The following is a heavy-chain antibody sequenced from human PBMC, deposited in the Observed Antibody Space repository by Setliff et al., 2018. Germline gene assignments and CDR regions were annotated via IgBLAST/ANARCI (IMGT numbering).Heavy chain of an antibody. Sequence: ASVKVSCKASGYTFTGYYMHWVRQAPGQGLEWMGWINPNSGGTNYAQKFQGRVTMTRDTSISTAYMELSRLRSDDTAVYYCARKGSVYSSGWYFDYWGQGTLVTVAS. V-gene: IGHV1-2*02. J-gene: IGHJ4*02. CDR3: ARKGSVYSSGWYFDY. CDR2: INPNSGGT. D-gene: IGHD6-19*01. CDR1: GYTFTGYY.